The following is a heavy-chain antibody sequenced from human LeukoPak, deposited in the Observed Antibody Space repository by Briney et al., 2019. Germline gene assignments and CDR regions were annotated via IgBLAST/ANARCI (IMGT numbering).Heavy chain of an antibody. J-gene: IGHJ3*02. CDR2: INPSGGST. CDR3: ARDPLYSGYDGSRLDDAFDI. CDR1: GYTFTGYY. D-gene: IGHD5-12*01. Sequence: GASVKVSCKASGYTFTGYYMHWVRQAPGQGLEWMGIINPSGGSTSYAQKFQGRVTMTRDTSTSTVYMELSSLRSEDAAVYYCARDPLYSGYDGSRLDDAFDIWGQGTMVTVSS. V-gene: IGHV1-46*01.